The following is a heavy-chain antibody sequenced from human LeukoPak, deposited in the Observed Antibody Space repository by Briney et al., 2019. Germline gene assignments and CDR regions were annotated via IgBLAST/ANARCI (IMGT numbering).Heavy chain of an antibody. CDR1: GGSISSYY. J-gene: IGHJ4*02. CDR2: IYYSGST. V-gene: IGHV4-59*01. CDR3: ARAPDFDY. Sequence: PSETLSLTCTVSGGSISSYYWSWIRQPPGKGLEWIGYIYYSGSTNYNPSLKSRVTISVDTSKNQFSLKLSSVTAADTAVYYRARAPDFDYWGQGTLVTVSS.